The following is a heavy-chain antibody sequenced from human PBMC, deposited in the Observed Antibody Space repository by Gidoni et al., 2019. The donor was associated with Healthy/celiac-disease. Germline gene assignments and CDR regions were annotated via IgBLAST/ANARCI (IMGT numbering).Heavy chain of an antibody. J-gene: IGHJ3*02. V-gene: IGHV3-23*01. CDR2: ISGSGGST. CDR3: AKDWIEYCSGGSCYSGYDAFDI. D-gene: IGHD2-15*01. CDR1: GFTFSRYA. Sequence: EVQLLASGGGLVLPGGSLRLSCAASGFTFSRYAMSWVRQAPGKGLEWVSAISGSGGSTSYADSVKGRYTISRDNYKNTLDLQMNSLRAEDTAVYYCAKDWIEYCSGGSCYSGYDAFDIWGQGTMVTVSS.